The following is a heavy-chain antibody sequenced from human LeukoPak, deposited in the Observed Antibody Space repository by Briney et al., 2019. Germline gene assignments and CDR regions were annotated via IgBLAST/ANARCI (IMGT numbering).Heavy chain of an antibody. J-gene: IGHJ4*02. CDR2: INHSGST. CDR3: ARRPSGFDY. D-gene: IGHD6-25*01. CDR1: GGSSSGYY. V-gene: IGHV4-34*01. Sequence: SETLSLTCAVYGGSSSGYYWSWIRQPSVKGLEWIGEINHSGSTNYNPSLKSRVTISVDTSKNQFSLKLSSVTAADTAVYYCARRPSGFDYWGQGTLVTVSS.